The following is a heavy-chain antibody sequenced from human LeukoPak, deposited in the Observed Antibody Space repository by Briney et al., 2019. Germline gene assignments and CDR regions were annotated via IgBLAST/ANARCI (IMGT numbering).Heavy chain of an antibody. D-gene: IGHD6-13*01. CDR1: GGSISSSNW. Sequence: PSETLSLTCAVSGGSISSSNWWSWVRQPPGKGLEWIGEVYHSGSTNYNPSLKSRVTISVDKSKNQFSLKLSSVTAADTAVYYCARHLRGEQQLSGFDYWGQGTPVTVSS. J-gene: IGHJ4*02. CDR3: ARHLRGEQQLSGFDY. CDR2: VYHSGST. V-gene: IGHV4-4*02.